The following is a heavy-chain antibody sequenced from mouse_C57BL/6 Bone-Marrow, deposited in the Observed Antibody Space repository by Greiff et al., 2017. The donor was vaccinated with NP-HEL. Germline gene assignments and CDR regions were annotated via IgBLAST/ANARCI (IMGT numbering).Heavy chain of an antibody. V-gene: IGHV1-82*01. CDR3: ANDLWFAY. CDR2: IYPGDGDT. CDR1: GYAFSSSW. Sequence: QVQLQQSGPELVKPGASVKISCKASGYAFSSSWMNWVKQRPGKGLEWIGRIYPGDGDTNYNGKFKGKATLTAAKSSSTAYMQLSSLTSEDSAVYFCANDLWFAYWGQGTLVTVSA. J-gene: IGHJ3*01.